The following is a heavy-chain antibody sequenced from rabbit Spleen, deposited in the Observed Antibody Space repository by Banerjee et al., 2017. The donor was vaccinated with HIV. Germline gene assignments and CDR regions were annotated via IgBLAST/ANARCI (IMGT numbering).Heavy chain of an antibody. CDR1: GFDFNSGYD. D-gene: IGHD1-1*01. Sequence: QSLEESGGGLVKPGASLTLTCKASGFDFNSGYDMCWVRQAPGKGLEWIACIDTNDGDTDYANWPKGRFTISKTSSTTVTLQMTSLTAADTATYFCARNYVNAFDPWGQGTLVTVS. CDR3: ARNYVNAFDP. J-gene: IGHJ2*01. V-gene: IGHV1S40*01. CDR2: IDTNDGDT.